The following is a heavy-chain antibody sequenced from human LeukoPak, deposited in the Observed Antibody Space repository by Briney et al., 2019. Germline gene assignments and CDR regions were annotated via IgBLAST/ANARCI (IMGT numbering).Heavy chain of an antibody. CDR3: AREYSSSSGRLFDY. J-gene: IGHJ4*02. CDR1: GYTFTGYY. Sequence: ASVKVSCKASGYTFTGYYMHWVRQAPGQGLEWMGLINPKSGGTNYAQKFQGRVTMTRDTSISTAYMELSGLRSDDTTVYYCAREYSSSSGRLFDYWGPGTLVTVSS. CDR2: INPKSGGT. D-gene: IGHD6-6*01. V-gene: IGHV1-2*02.